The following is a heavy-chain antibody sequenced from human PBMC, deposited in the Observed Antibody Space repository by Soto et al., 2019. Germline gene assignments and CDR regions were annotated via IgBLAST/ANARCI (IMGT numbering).Heavy chain of an antibody. CDR2: ISAYNGDT. CDR3: ARSGAYCTSITCLFDSF. CDR1: GYTFTSYG. D-gene: IGHD2-8*01. V-gene: IGHV1-18*01. J-gene: IGHJ4*02. Sequence: QAQLVQSGGEVKKPGASVKVSCRASGYTFTSYGYAWVRQAPGQGLEWMGWISAYNGDTNYAQKFQDRVTLTTETSTTTAHMELRNLGSDDTDLYYCARSGAYCTSITCLFDSFWGLGTLVTVSS.